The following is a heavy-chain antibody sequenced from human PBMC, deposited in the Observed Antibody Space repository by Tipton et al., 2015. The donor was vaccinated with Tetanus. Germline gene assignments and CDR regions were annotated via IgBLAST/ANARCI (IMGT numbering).Heavy chain of an antibody. Sequence: QSGPEVKKPGASVKVSCKASGYTFTSYGISWVRQAPGQGLEWMGIINPSGGSTSYAQKFQGRVTMTRDTSTSTVYMELSSLRSEDTAVYYCAREVGDYCFDYWGQGTLVTVSS. D-gene: IGHD2-21*02. CDR1: GYTFTSYG. CDR3: AREVGDYCFDY. CDR2: INPSGGST. J-gene: IGHJ4*02. V-gene: IGHV1-46*03.